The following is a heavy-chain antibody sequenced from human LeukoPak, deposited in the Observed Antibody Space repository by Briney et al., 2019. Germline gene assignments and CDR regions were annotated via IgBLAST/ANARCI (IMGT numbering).Heavy chain of an antibody. Sequence: GGSLRLSCAVSGFTFSTYWMSWVRQAPGKGLEWVSSISSSSSYIYYADSVKGRFTISRDNAKNSLYLQMNGLRAEDTAVYYCARVQAVIARPRVYAFDIWGQGTMVTVSS. V-gene: IGHV3-21*01. CDR3: ARVQAVIARPRVYAFDI. CDR1: GFTFSTYW. CDR2: ISSSSSYI. J-gene: IGHJ3*02. D-gene: IGHD2-21*01.